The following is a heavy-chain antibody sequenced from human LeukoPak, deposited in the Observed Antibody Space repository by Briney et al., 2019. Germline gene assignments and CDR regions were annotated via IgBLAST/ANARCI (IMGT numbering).Heavy chain of an antibody. J-gene: IGHJ4*02. V-gene: IGHV3-30*18. Sequence: PGGSLRLSCAASGFTFSSYGMHWVRQAPGKGLEWVAVISYDGSNKYYADSVKGRFTISRDNSKNTLYLQMNSLRAEDTAVYYCAKDQGYCRSTSCYGGYFDYWGQGTLVTVSS. CDR3: AKDQGYCRSTSCYGGYFDY. CDR1: GFTFSSYG. CDR2: ISYDGSNK. D-gene: IGHD2-2*01.